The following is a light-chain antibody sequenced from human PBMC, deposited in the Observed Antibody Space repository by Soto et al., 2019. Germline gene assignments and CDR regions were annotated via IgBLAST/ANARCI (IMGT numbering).Light chain of an antibody. J-gene: IGKJ5*01. CDR2: EVS. Sequence: DIVLTQSPLSLPVTPGEPASIAFTSSQSLMHITGETFFFWYLQKPGQSPQLLFYEVSNRVSGVPDRFSGSGSGTDFTLEISRVETDDVGIYYCMQSTQLPPTFGQGTRLEIK. CDR1: QSLMHITGETF. V-gene: IGKV2D-29*02. CDR3: MQSTQLPPT.